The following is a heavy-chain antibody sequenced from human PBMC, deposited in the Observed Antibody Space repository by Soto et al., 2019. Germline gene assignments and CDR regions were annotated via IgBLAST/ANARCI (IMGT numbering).Heavy chain of an antibody. V-gene: IGHV3-74*01. J-gene: IGHJ4*02. CDR3: ARAPVNYGSGEALDY. D-gene: IGHD3-10*01. CDR1: GFTFSSYW. Sequence: GGSLRLSCAASGFTFSSYWMHWVRQAPGKGLVWVSRINSDGSSTSYADSVKGRFTISRDNAKNTLYLQMNSLRAEDTAVYYSARAPVNYGSGEALDYWGQGTLVTV. CDR2: INSDGSST.